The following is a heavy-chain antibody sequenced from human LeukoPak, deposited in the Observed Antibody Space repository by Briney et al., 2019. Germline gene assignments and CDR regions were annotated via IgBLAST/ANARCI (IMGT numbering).Heavy chain of an antibody. CDR1: GGSFSGYY. CDR2: ISWNSGSI. Sequence: LSLTCAVYGGSFSGYYWSWVRQAPGKGLEWVSGISWNSGSIGYADSVKGRFTISRDNAKNSLYLQMNSLRAEDTALYYCAKSYYYDSSPFDYWGQGTLVTVSS. J-gene: IGHJ4*02. CDR3: AKSYYYDSSPFDY. V-gene: IGHV3-9*01. D-gene: IGHD3-22*01.